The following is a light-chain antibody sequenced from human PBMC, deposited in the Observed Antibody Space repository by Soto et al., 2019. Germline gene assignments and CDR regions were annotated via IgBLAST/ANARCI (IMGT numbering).Light chain of an antibody. V-gene: IGKV1-33*01. CDR2: DAS. Sequence: DIQGPQSLSSLWSCVGYRLTIAFQASQDISNYLNWYQQKPGKAPKLLIYDASNLDTGVPSSFSGRRSRTTFTLTITSPQPEAMATYYCQQQGNLPLTFGGGTKVDIK. CDR3: QQQGNLPLT. CDR1: QDISNY. J-gene: IGKJ4*01.